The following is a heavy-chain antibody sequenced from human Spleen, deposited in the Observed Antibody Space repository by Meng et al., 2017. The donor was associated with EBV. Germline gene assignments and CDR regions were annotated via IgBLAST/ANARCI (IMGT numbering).Heavy chain of an antibody. V-gene: IGHV2-5*02. Sequence: IALKESCPTRVKPKPTPTLTCTFSGFSLKTSVVGVGWIRQPPGKALEWLTLIFWDADKRYSPSLKSRLVITKDTSRNYVVVTMTNMDPVDTATYYCARINYYDSSGYVFDYWGQGTLVTVSS. J-gene: IGHJ4*02. D-gene: IGHD3-22*01. CDR3: ARINYYDSSGYVFDY. CDR1: GFSLKTSVVG. CDR2: IFWDADK.